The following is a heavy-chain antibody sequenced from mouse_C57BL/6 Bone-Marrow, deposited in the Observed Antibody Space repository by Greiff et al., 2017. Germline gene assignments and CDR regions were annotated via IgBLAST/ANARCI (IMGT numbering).Heavy chain of an antibody. CDR3: SKYSIYVLYFDV. Sequence: QVQLQQPGAELVKPGASVKMSCKASGYNFTSYWITWVKQRPGQGLEWIGDIYPGSGSTKYNEKFKSKATLTVDTSSSTAYMQLRSLTSEDSAVYYCSKYSIYVLYFDVWGTGTTVTVSS. D-gene: IGHD2-5*01. J-gene: IGHJ1*03. CDR2: IYPGSGST. CDR1: GYNFTSYW. V-gene: IGHV1-55*01.